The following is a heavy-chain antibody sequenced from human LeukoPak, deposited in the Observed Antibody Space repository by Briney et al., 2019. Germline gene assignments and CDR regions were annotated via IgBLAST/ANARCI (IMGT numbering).Heavy chain of an antibody. CDR2: IKGGVGST. CDR3: AKDLSFNYDYFDY. J-gene: IGHJ4*02. CDR1: LYAFSNHA. Sequence: GGSLRHSCAASLYAFSNHAMKSVPQAPGKGLERVSGIKGGVGSTYYTDSVKRLFTISRDNSKNTLSLQMDSLRADDTAVYFCAKDLSFNYDYFDYWGQGTQVTVSS. D-gene: IGHD4-11*01. V-gene: IGHV3-23*01.